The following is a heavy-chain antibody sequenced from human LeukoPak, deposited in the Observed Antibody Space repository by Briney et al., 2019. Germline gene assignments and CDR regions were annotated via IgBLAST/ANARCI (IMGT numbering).Heavy chain of an antibody. J-gene: IGHJ6*03. D-gene: IGHD3-3*01. CDR3: ARVVVFGVVSSDYYYYYMDV. CDR1: GYSISSGYY. CDR2: IYHSGST. Sequence: SETLSLTCTVSGYSISSGYYWGWIRQPPGKGLEWIGSIYHSGSTYYNPSLKSRVTISVDTSKNQFSLKVSSVTAADTAVYYCARVVVFGVVSSDYYYYYMDVWGKGTTVTVSS. V-gene: IGHV4-38-2*02.